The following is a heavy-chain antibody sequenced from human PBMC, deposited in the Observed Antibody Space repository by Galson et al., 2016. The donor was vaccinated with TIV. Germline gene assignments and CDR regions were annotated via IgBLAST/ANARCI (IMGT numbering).Heavy chain of an antibody. CDR1: GFTFDDYA. Sequence: SLRLSCAASGFTFDDYAMHWVRQAPGKGLEWVSLISWDNGNRFYADSVKGRFTISRDNSKNSLYLQMNSLRPEDTALYYCVKDGGGADYYYYYMDVWAKGTTVTVSS. D-gene: IGHD3-16*01. CDR2: ISWDNGNR. V-gene: IGHV3-43D*04. CDR3: VKDGGGADYYYYYMDV. J-gene: IGHJ6*03.